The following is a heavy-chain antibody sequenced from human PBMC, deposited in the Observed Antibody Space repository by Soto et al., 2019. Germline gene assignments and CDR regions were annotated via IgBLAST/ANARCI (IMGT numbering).Heavy chain of an antibody. CDR2: ISAYNGNT. J-gene: IGHJ5*02. D-gene: IGHD3-22*01. V-gene: IGHV1-18*01. CDR3: ARAYYYDSSGYEKWFDP. Sequence: ASVKVSCKASGYTFTSYGISWVRQAPGQGLEWMGWISAYNGNTNYAQKLQGRVTMTTDTSTSTAYMELRSLRSDDTAVYYCARAYYYDSSGYEKWFDPWGQGTLVTVSS. CDR1: GYTFTSYG.